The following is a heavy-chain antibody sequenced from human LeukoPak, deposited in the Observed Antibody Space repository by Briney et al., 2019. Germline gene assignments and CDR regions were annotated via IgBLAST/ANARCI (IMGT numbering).Heavy chain of an antibody. CDR1: GFTFNSYG. CDR2: IWYDGSSK. J-gene: IGHJ4*02. V-gene: IGHV3-33*01. D-gene: IGHD4-17*01. Sequence: GGSLRLSCAASGFTFNSYGIHWVRQAPGKGLEWVAFIWYDGSSKYYADSVKGRFTISRDNSKNTLYLQMNGLRAEDTAVYYCARARTTRGFDYWGQGTLVTVSS. CDR3: ARARTTRGFDY.